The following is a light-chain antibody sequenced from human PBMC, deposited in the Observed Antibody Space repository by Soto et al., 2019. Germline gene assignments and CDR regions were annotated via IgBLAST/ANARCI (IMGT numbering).Light chain of an antibody. CDR2: STN. J-gene: IGLJ1*01. V-gene: IGLV8-61*01. Sequence: QTVVTQEPSFSVSPGGTVTITCGLTSDSVSASNYPSWYQQTPGQTPRTLIYSTNSRSSGVPDRFSGSILGNKAALTITGAQADDESYYYCVLYLGSGIYVFGTGTKLTAL. CDR1: SDSVSASNY. CDR3: VLYLGSGIYV.